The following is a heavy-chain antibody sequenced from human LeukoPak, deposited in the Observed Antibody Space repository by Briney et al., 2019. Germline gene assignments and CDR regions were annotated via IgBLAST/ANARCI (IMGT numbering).Heavy chain of an antibody. D-gene: IGHD6-13*01. J-gene: IGHJ4*02. V-gene: IGHV4-31*03. Sequence: SETLSLTCTVSGGSISSGGYYWSWIRQHPGKGLEWIGYIYYSGSTYYNPSLKSRVTISVDTSKNQFSLMLSSVTAADTAVYYCARVVGKQQLDYWGQGTLVTVSS. CDR2: IYYSGST. CDR1: GGSISSGGYY. CDR3: ARVVGKQQLDY.